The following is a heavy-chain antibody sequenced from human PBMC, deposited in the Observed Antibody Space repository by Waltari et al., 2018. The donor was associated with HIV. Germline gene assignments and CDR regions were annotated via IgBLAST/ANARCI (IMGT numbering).Heavy chain of an antibody. D-gene: IGHD5-12*01. CDR3: WRGLVKVKTFTSNDYQLLDL. Sequence: QVFLQESGPGVVKPSQTLSHTRNVSGAYITSTNNYWNGIRQHPGTGLEWIGYIYYSGRGSSHPSLRCRLTISMDTSKNRLSLDHKAENVTDTAIYYYWRGLVKVKTFTSNDYQLLDLWGRGTLGSV. J-gene: IGHJ2*01. CDR1: GAYITSTNNY. V-gene: IGHV4-30-4*01. CDR2: IYYSGRG.